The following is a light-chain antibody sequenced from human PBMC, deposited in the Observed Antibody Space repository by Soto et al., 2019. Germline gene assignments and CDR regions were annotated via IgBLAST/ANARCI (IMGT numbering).Light chain of an antibody. CDR1: SSDIGTYDY. V-gene: IGLV2-14*01. CDR3: TSYTTSTTYV. CDR2: DVS. Sequence: QSALTQPASVSGSPGQSITISCTGTSSDIGTYDYISWFQQYPGKDPKLVIYDVSVRASGVSNRFSASKSGNTASLTISGLQAEDEADYYCTSYTTSTTYVFGTGTKLTVL. J-gene: IGLJ1*01.